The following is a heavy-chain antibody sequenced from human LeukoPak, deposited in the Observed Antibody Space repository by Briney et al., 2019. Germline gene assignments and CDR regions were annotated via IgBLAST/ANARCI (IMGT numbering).Heavy chain of an antibody. D-gene: IGHD1-26*01. Sequence: GGSLRLSCAASGFTFSSYSMNWVRQAPGKGREWVSSISSSSSYIYYADSVKGRFTISRDNTKNSLYLQMNSLRAEDTAVYYCARDPLGGGGYFDYWGQGTLVTVSS. V-gene: IGHV3-21*01. CDR1: GFTFSSYS. CDR3: ARDPLGGGGYFDY. CDR2: ISSSSSYI. J-gene: IGHJ4*02.